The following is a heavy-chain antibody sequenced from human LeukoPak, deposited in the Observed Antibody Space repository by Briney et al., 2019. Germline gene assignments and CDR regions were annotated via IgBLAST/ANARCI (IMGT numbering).Heavy chain of an antibody. CDR3: AKFGSAVTWSGAFDY. D-gene: IGHD3-3*01. CDR1: GFTFSSYG. V-gene: IGHV3-23*01. CDR2: ISGSGGGT. Sequence: PGGSLRLSCAASGFTFSSYGMSWVRQAPGKGLEWVSAISGSGGGTYYADSVKGRFTFSRDNSKNTLYLHMHSLRAEDTAVYYCAKFGSAVTWSGAFDYWGQGTLVTVSS. J-gene: IGHJ4*02.